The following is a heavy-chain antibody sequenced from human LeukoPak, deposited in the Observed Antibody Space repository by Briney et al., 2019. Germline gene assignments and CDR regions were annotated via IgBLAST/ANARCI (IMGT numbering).Heavy chain of an antibody. D-gene: IGHD2-15*01. CDR2: INPSGGAT. Sequence: ASVKVSCKASGYTFTSYYMHWVRQAPGQGLEWMGIINPSGGATSYAQKFQGRVTMTRDTSTSTVYMELSSLRSEDTAVYYCASPTLPTNDASAIWGQGTMVTVSS. V-gene: IGHV1-46*01. CDR3: ASPTLPTNDASAI. CDR1: GYTFTSYY. J-gene: IGHJ3*02.